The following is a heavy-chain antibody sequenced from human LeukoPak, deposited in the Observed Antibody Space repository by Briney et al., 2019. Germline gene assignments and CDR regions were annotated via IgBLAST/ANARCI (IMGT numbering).Heavy chain of an antibody. CDR1: GGSFSGYY. Sequence: SETLFLTCAVYGGSFSGYYWSWIRQPPGKWLEWIGEINDNGSTNYNPSLKSRVTISVDTSKNQFSLKLSPVTAADTAVYYCARGRSVVPAAIYYYYYGMDVWGQGTTVNVSS. D-gene: IGHD2-2*01. J-gene: IGHJ6*02. V-gene: IGHV4-34*01. CDR3: ARGRSVVPAAIYYYYYGMDV. CDR2: INDNGST.